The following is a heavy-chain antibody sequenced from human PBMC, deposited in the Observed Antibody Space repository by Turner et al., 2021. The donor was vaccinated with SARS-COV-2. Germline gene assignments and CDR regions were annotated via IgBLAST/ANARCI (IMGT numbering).Heavy chain of an antibody. Sequence: QLQLQESGPGLVKPSETLYLTCTVSGGSISNSNYYWGWIRQPPGKGPEWIGSIYYSGSTYYNTSLKSRVTISVDTSKNQFSLKLSSVTTADTALYYCSRHASIVRGSPFDPWGQGTLVTVS. CDR2: IYYSGST. D-gene: IGHD3-10*02. V-gene: IGHV4-39*01. J-gene: IGHJ5*02. CDR1: GGSISNSNYY. CDR3: SRHASIVRGSPFDP.